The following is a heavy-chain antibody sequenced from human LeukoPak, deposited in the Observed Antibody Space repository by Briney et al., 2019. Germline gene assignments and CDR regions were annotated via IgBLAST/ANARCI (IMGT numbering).Heavy chain of an antibody. Sequence: ASVKVSCKASGYTFTSYGISWVRQAPGQGLEWMGWISAYNGNTNYAQKLQGRVTMTTDTSTSTAYMELSSLRSEDTAVYYCARVDGSYTVDYWGQXTLVTVSS. J-gene: IGHJ4*02. CDR2: ISAYNGNT. CDR3: ARVDGSYTVDY. CDR1: GYTFTSYG. V-gene: IGHV1-18*01. D-gene: IGHD1-26*01.